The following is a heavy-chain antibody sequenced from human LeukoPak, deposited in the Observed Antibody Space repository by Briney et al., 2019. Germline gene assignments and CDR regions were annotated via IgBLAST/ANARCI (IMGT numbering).Heavy chain of an antibody. CDR1: DDSFSSHY. Sequence: PSETLSLTCAVSDDSFSSHYWTWIRQPLGGGLEWIGYISCNESTNYNPSLKSRVTISIDTSRNQFSLRLSSVTAADTAVYYCARELVTVTKGFDIWGQGTMVSVSS. D-gene: IGHD4-17*01. J-gene: IGHJ3*02. CDR2: ISCNEST. CDR3: ARELVTVTKGFDI. V-gene: IGHV4-59*11.